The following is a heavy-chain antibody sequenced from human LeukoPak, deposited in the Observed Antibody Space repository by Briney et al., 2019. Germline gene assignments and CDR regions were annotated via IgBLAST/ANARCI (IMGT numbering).Heavy chain of an antibody. J-gene: IGHJ4*02. CDR3: ARDKTYDILTGLDY. Sequence: ASETLSLTCAVSGGSISSINWWSWVRQPPGKGLEWIGEIYHSGSTNYNPSLKSRVTISVDKSKNQFSLKLSSVTAADTAVYYCARDKTYDILTGLDYWGQGTLVTVSS. V-gene: IGHV4-4*02. D-gene: IGHD3-9*01. CDR2: IYHSGST. CDR1: GGSISSINW.